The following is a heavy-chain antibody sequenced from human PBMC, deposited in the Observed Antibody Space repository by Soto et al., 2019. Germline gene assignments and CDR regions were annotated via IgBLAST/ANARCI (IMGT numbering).Heavy chain of an antibody. Sequence: QVQVVQSGDEVKKPGASVKVSCKASGYTFTNYGFSWVRQAPGQGLEWMGWISGYNGNTKYAEKFQGRVSMTSDTTTSTSHMELRSLRSDETALYSSAREGQAPYYYYSMDDWGQGTAVTVSS. CDR2: ISGYNGNT. V-gene: IGHV1-18*01. CDR3: AREGQAPYYYYSMDD. CDR1: GYTFTNYG. J-gene: IGHJ6*02.